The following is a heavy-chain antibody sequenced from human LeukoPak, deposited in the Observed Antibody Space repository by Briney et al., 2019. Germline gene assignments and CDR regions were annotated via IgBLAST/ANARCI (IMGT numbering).Heavy chain of an antibody. D-gene: IGHD1-26*01. CDR3: ARELSSGSYTRSYYFDY. CDR2: IIPIFGIA. V-gene: IGHV1-69*04. J-gene: IGHJ4*02. Sequence: ASVKVSCKASGGTFSSYAISWVRQAPGQGLEWMGRIIPIFGIANYAQKFQGRVTITADKSTSAAYMELSSLRSEDTAVYYCARELSSGSYTRSYYFDYWGQGTLVTVSS. CDR1: GGTFSSYA.